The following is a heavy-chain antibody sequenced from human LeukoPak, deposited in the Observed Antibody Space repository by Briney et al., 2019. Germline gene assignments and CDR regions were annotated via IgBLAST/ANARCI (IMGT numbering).Heavy chain of an antibody. CDR2: ISAYNGNT. V-gene: IGHV1-18*01. Sequence: ASVKVSCKASGYTFTSYGISWVRQAPGQGLEWMGWISAYNGNTNYAQKLQGRVTMTTDTSTSTAYMELRSLRSDDTAAYYCARDFSDWGLVISPYYYYGMDVWGQGTTVTVSS. J-gene: IGHJ6*02. D-gene: IGHD3/OR15-3a*01. CDR1: GYTFTSYG. CDR3: ARDFSDWGLVISPYYYYGMDV.